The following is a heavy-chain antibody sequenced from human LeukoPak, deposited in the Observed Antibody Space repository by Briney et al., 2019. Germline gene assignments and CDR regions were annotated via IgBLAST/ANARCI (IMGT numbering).Heavy chain of an antibody. CDR1: GGSISSSSYY. CDR2: IYYSGST. J-gene: IGHJ5*02. CDR3: ATQLNWFDP. V-gene: IGHV4-39*01. Sequence: PSETLSLTCTVSGGSISSSSYYWGWIRQPPGKGLEWSGSIYYSGSTYYNPSLKSRVTISVDTSKNQFSLKLSSVTAADTAVYYCATQLNWFDPWGQGTLVTVSS. D-gene: IGHD3-10*01.